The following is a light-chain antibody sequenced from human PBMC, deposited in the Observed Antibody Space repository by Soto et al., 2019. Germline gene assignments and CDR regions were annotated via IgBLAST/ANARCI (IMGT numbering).Light chain of an antibody. J-gene: IGKJ4*01. CDR2: AAS. CDR1: QGISNY. Sequence: DIQMTQSPSSLSASVGDRVTITCRASQGISNYLPWYQQKPGEVPKLLIDAASTLQSGVPSRFSGSGSGTDFTLTINNLRPEDVATYYCQKCNSAPLTFGWGTKVEMK. V-gene: IGKV1-27*01. CDR3: QKCNSAPLT.